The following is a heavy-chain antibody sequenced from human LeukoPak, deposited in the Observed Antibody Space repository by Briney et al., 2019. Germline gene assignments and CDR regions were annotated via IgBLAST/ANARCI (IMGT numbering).Heavy chain of an antibody. V-gene: IGHV4-30-2*01. J-gene: IGHJ4*02. Sequence: PSQTLSLTCTVSGGSISSGGYYWSWIRQPPGKGLEWIGYIYHSGSTYYNPSLKSRVTISVDRSKNQFSLKLSSVTAADTAVYYCARFWSGYYKARTFDYWGQGTLVTVSS. CDR2: IYHSGST. D-gene: IGHD3-3*01. CDR1: GGSISSGGYY. CDR3: ARFWSGYYKARTFDY.